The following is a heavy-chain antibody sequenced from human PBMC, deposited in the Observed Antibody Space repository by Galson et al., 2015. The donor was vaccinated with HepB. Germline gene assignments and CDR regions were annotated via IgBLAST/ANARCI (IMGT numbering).Heavy chain of an antibody. D-gene: IGHD3-10*01. CDR2: INTGNGNA. CDR3: VRVGSGRSLDY. J-gene: IGHJ4*02. CDR1: GYTFTSFA. V-gene: IGHV1-3*04. Sequence: SVKVSCKASGYTFTSFAMHWVRQAPGQRLEWMGWINTGNGNAKFSQNFQGRVSITRDTSASTVYMEVTSLTSEDTAVYYCVRVGSGRSLDYWGQGTLVTVSS.